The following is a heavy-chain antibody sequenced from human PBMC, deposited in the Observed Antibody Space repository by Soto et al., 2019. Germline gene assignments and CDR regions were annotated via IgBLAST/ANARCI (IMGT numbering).Heavy chain of an antibody. Sequence: PGGSLRLSCVASGFTFSSYDMSWVRQAPGKGLEWVSVIRSSGDSTYHADSVKGRFTISRDNSKSTLYLQMNSLTVEDTAVYYCAKAGRGCLTDTCYWYFDVWGRGTLVTVSS. V-gene: IGHV3-23*01. CDR2: IRSSGDST. J-gene: IGHJ2*01. CDR1: GFTFSSYD. D-gene: IGHD2-21*02. CDR3: AKAGRGCLTDTCYWYFDV.